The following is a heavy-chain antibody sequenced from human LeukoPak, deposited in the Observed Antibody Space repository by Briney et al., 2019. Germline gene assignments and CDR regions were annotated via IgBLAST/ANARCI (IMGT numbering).Heavy chain of an antibody. J-gene: IGHJ6*02. CDR3: ASPLGSGSYKYYYYGMDV. D-gene: IGHD3-10*01. CDR2: IIPILGIA. Sequence: SVKVSCKASGGTFSSYAISWVRQAPGQGLEWMGRIIPILGIANYAQKFQGRVTITADKSTRTASMELSSLPSADTAVYYCASPLGSGSYKYYYYGMDVWGQGTTVTVSS. CDR1: GGTFSSYA. V-gene: IGHV1-69*04.